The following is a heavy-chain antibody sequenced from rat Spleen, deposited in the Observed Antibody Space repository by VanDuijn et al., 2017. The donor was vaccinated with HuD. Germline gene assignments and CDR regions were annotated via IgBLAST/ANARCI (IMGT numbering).Heavy chain of an antibody. D-gene: IGHD1-6*01. CDR1: GSSISSTYR. J-gene: IGHJ4*01. Sequence: EVQLQESGPGLVKPSQSLSLTCSVTGSSISSTYRWNWIRKFPGKKLEWMGYINSAGSSNYNRSLKSRISITRDTSKNQFFLQVNSVIIEDTATYYCARIRDVMDVWGQGASVTVSS. CDR2: INSAGSS. CDR3: ARIRDVMDV. V-gene: IGHV3-3*01.